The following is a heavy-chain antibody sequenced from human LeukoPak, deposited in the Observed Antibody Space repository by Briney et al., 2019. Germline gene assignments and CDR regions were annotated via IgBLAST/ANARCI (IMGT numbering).Heavy chain of an antibody. V-gene: IGHV3-30-3*01. CDR1: GFTFSSYN. CDR3: ARSPVPHSSSIYYFDY. J-gene: IGHJ4*02. CDR2: ISYDGSNK. Sequence: GGSLRLSCAASGFTFSSYNMNWVRQAPGEGLEWVAVISYDGSNKYYADSVKGRFTISRDNSKNTLYLQMNSLRAEDTAVYYCARSPVPHSSSIYYFDYWGQGTLVTVSS. D-gene: IGHD5-18*01.